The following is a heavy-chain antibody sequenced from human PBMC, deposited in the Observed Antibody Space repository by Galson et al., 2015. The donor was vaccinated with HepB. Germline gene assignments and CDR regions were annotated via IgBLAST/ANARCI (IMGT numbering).Heavy chain of an antibody. CDR3: ARGTDAAWEVLHI. V-gene: IGHV4-4*02. Sequence: LSLTCVVSGDYIREKIFWTWVRQPPGKGLEWIGEIQLNGIIGYNPSLSGRASISLDRSKNQFSLRLTSVTAADTAIYYCARGTDAAWEVLHIWGQGTMVTVSS. CDR1: GDYIREKIF. CDR2: IQLNGII. D-gene: IGHD1-26*01. J-gene: IGHJ3*02.